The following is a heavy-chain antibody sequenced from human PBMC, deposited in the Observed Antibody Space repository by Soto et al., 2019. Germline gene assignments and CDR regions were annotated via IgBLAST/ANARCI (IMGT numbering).Heavy chain of an antibody. CDR3: ARDGKVDIDRGGYYYYDMDV. V-gene: IGHV4-61*01. CDR2: IFTSGSA. D-gene: IGHD5-12*01. CDR1: GGSVGTGINY. J-gene: IGHJ6*02. Sequence: SETLSLTCTVSGGSVGTGINYWTWIRQPPGEGLEWIGNIFTSGSANYDPSLKTRVTISVDTSKNQFSLKLTSVTAADTAVYYCARDGKVDIDRGGYYYYDMDVWGQGTPVTVSS.